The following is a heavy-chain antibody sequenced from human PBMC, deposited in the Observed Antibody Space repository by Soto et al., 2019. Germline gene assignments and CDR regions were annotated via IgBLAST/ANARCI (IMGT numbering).Heavy chain of an antibody. CDR3: ARMGDVPYYYYGMDV. J-gene: IGHJ6*02. D-gene: IGHD3-16*01. CDR1: GYTFTSYG. CDR2: INGYNGNT. Sequence: QVQLVQSGAEVKKPGASVKVSCKASGYTFTSYGITWVRQAPGQGLEWLGWINGYNGNTNYAQKLQGRVTMTTDTSSSTAYMELRSLRYDDTAVYYCARMGDVPYYYYGMDVWGQGTTVTGSS. V-gene: IGHV1-18*01.